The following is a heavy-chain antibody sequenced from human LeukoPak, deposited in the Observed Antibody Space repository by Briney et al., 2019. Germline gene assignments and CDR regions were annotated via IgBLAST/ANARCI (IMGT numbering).Heavy chain of an antibody. J-gene: IGHJ5*02. V-gene: IGHV3-7*01. CDR3: ASSSYSSSSS. Sequence: PGGSLRLSRAASGFTFTNYWMFWVRQAPGKGLEWVANINEDGSEKYYVGSVEGRFTISRDNAKNSVFLRMNSLRADDTAMYYCASSSYSSSSSWGQGTLVTVSS. CDR2: INEDGSEK. D-gene: IGHD6-6*01. CDR1: GFTFTNYW.